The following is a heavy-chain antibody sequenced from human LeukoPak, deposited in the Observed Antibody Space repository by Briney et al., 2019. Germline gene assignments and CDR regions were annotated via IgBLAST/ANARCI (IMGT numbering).Heavy chain of an antibody. CDR3: ASSWGGSYYLGFDY. D-gene: IGHD3-10*01. CDR1: GFTFDDYG. J-gene: IGHJ4*02. Sequence: PGGSLRLSCAASGFTFDDYGMSWVRQVPGEGLEWVSGINWNGGSTGYADSVKGRFTISRDNAKNSLYLQMNSLRAEDTALYYCASSWGGSYYLGFDYWGQGTLVTVPS. V-gene: IGHV3-20*04. CDR2: INWNGGST.